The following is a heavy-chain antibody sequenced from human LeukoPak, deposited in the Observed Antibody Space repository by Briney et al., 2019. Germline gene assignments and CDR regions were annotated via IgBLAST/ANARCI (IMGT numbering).Heavy chain of an antibody. D-gene: IGHD5-18*01. CDR1: GFTVSSNY. CDR3: AREIIQLPGYDY. J-gene: IGHJ4*02. CDR2: IYSGGST. V-gene: IGHV3-53*01. Sequence: SGGSLRLSCAASGFTVSSNYMSWVRQVPGKGLEWVSVIYSGGSTYYADSVKGRFTISRDNSKNTLYLQTNSLRAEDTAVYYCAREIIQLPGYDYWGQGTLVTVSS.